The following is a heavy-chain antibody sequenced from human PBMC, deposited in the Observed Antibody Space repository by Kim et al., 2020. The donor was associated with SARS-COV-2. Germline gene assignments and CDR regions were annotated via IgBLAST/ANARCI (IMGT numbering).Heavy chain of an antibody. J-gene: IGHJ6*02. D-gene: IGHD2-15*01. CDR2: IYYSGST. Sequence: SETLSLTCTLSGGSISSGGYYWSWIRQHPGKGLEWIGYIYYSGSTYYNPSLKSRVTISVDTSKNQFSLKLSSVTAADTAVYYCARGVVVVAANYGMDVWGQGTTVTVSS. CDR3: ARGVVVVAANYGMDV. CDR1: GGSISSGGYY. V-gene: IGHV4-31*03.